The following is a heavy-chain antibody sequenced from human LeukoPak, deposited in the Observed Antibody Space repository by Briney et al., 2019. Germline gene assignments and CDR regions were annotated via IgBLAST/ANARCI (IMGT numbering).Heavy chain of an antibody. J-gene: IGHJ6*03. CDR3: AKDGNSSTYMDV. V-gene: IGHV3-23*01. Sequence: PGRSLRLSCAASGFIFSSYEMTAIRQAPGKGPEWGSTISGRGGRRYLADSVKGRFTISRDNSKSTVYLQLNSLRADDTAVYYCAKDGNSSTYMDVWGKGTTVTV. D-gene: IGHD6-6*01. CDR2: ISGRGGRR. CDR1: GFIFSSYE.